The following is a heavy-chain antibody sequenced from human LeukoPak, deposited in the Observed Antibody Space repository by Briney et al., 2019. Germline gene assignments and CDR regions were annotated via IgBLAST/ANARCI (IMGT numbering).Heavy chain of an antibody. J-gene: IGHJ4*02. D-gene: IGHD4-17*01. CDR3: ARGDGYGDYGEGDY. Sequence: EASVKVSCKASGGTFSSYAISWVRQAPGQGLEWMGGIIPIFGTANYAQKFQGRVTVTADKSTSTAYMELSSLRSEDTAVYYCARGDGYGDYGEGDYWGQGTLVTVSS. CDR2: IIPIFGTA. V-gene: IGHV1-69*06. CDR1: GGTFSSYA.